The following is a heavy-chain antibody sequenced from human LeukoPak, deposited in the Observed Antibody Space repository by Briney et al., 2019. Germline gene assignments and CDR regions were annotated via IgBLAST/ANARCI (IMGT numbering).Heavy chain of an antibody. CDR3: ARGGYSYGYSWFDP. Sequence: GGSLRLSRAASGFTVSSNYMSWVRQAPGKGLEWVSVIYSGGSTYYADSVKGRFTISRDNSKNTLYLQMNSLRAEDTAVYYCARGGYSYGYSWFDPWGQGTLVTVSS. D-gene: IGHD5-18*01. CDR1: GFTVSSNY. CDR2: IYSGGST. J-gene: IGHJ5*02. V-gene: IGHV3-66*02.